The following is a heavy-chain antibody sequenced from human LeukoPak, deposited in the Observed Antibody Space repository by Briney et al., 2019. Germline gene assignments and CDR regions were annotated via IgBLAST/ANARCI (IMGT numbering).Heavy chain of an antibody. CDR2: IQYDRSNQ. Sequence: PGGSLRLSCAASGFTFSSYGMHWVRQAPGKGLEWVAYIQYDRSNQQYAGSVKGRFTISRDNAKNTLYLQMNSLRPEDTAVYYCGREIEAPGKTLDYWGQGTLVTVSS. CDR1: GFTFSSYG. V-gene: IGHV3-30*02. J-gene: IGHJ4*02. CDR3: GREIEAPGKTLDY.